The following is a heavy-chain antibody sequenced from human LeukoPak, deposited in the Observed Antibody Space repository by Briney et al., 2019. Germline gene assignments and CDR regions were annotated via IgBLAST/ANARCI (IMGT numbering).Heavy chain of an antibody. Sequence: ALRLSCAASGFTFSSYAMHWVRQAPGKGLEWVAVISYDGSNKYYADSVKGRFTISRDNSKNTLYLQMNSLRAEDTAVYYCARGTDSSSWYLTLGSFNYYFDYWGQGTLVTVS. CDR1: GFTFSSYA. CDR2: ISYDGSNK. D-gene: IGHD6-13*01. CDR3: ARGTDSSSWYLTLGSFNYYFDY. V-gene: IGHV3-30*04. J-gene: IGHJ4*02.